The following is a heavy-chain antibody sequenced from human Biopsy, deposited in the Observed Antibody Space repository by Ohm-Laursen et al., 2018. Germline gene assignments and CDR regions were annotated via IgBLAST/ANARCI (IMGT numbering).Heavy chain of an antibody. CDR2: VFDRGTT. CDR1: GDSITRSY. Sequence: PSQTLSLTCTLSGDSITRSYWSWIRQSPGKGLEWIGHVFDRGTTNYNPSVRSRVTMSEDTSKKQFSLKMTSVTAADTAIYYCAHGSGSYYKWDLWGRGILVTVSS. V-gene: IGHV4-59*08. J-gene: IGHJ5*02. CDR3: AHGSGSYYKWDL. D-gene: IGHD3-10*01.